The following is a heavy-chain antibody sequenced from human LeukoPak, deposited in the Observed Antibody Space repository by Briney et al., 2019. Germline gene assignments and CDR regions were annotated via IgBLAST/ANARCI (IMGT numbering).Heavy chain of an antibody. Sequence: GGSLRLSCSASGFTFSSYGMHWVRQAPGKGLEGVAVIWYDGSNKYYGDSVKGRFTISRENSKNTLYLQMNSLRVEDTAVYYCARDMAITSVDYWGQGTLVTVSS. D-gene: IGHD5-24*01. CDR1: GFTFSSYG. CDR2: IWYDGSNK. J-gene: IGHJ4*02. V-gene: IGHV3-33*01. CDR3: ARDMAITSVDY.